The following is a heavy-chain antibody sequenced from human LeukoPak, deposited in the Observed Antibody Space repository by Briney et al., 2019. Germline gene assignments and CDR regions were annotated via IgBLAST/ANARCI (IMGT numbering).Heavy chain of an antibody. CDR1: GGTFSSYA. CDR2: IIPIFGTA. J-gene: IGHJ5*02. CDR3: ARRGDGYNLYWFDP. V-gene: IGHV1-69*01. Sequence: RASVKVSCKATGGTFSSYAISWVRQAPGQGLEWMGGIIPIFGTANYAQKFQDRVTITADESTSTAYMELSNLRSEDTAVYYCARRGDGYNLYWFDPWGQGTLVTVSS. D-gene: IGHD5-24*01.